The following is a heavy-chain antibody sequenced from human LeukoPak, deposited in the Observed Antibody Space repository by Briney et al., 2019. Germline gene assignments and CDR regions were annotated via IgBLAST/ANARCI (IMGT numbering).Heavy chain of an antibody. J-gene: IGHJ4*02. CDR2: INHSGST. CDR1: GGSFSGYY. V-gene: IGHV4-34*01. D-gene: IGHD3-16*02. Sequence: PSETLSLTCAVYGGSFSGYYWSWIRQPPGKGLEWIGEINHSGSTNYNPSLKSRVTISVDTSKNQFSLKLSSVTAAHTAVYYCARGRGVWGSYRPNYFDYWGQGTLVTVSS. CDR3: ARGRGVWGSYRPNYFDY.